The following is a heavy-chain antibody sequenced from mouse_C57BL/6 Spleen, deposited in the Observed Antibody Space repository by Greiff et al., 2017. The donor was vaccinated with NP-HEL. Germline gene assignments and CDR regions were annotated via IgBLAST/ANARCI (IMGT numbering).Heavy chain of an antibody. J-gene: IGHJ3*01. D-gene: IGHD2-4*01. Sequence: EVQLVESGGDLVKPGGSLKLSCAASGFTFSSYGMSWVRQTPDKRLEWVATISSGGSYTYYPDSVKGRFTISRDNAKNTLYLQMSSLKSEDTAMYYCARHDYDDGFAYWGQGTLVTVSA. V-gene: IGHV5-6*01. CDR1: GFTFSSYG. CDR3: ARHDYDDGFAY. CDR2: ISSGGSYT.